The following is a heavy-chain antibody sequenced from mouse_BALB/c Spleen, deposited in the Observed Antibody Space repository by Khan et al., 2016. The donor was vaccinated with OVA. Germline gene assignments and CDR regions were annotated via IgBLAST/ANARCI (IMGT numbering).Heavy chain of an antibody. CDR1: GYTLTSYW. V-gene: IGHV1S81*02. CDR2: INPSNGST. Sequence: QVQLQQPGAELVNPGASVNLSCKASGYTLTSYWMHWVKQSPGQGLEWIGEINPSNGSTNYNEQFKSKATLTVDKSSSTAYMQLSSPTSEASAVXYSARLRTTFDYWGQGTPLTVS. J-gene: IGHJ2*01. CDR3: ARLRTTFDY. D-gene: IGHD2-12*01.